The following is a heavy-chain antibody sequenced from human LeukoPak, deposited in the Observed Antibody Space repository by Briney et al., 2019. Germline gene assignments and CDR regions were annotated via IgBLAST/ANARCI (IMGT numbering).Heavy chain of an antibody. V-gene: IGHV1-69*05. D-gene: IGHD3-22*01. Sequence: ASVKVSCKASGGTFSSYAISWVRQAPGQGLEWMGGIIPIFGTANYAQKFQGRVTITTDESTSTAYMELSSLRSEDTAVYYCARVVRDSSGCVPHYFDYWGQGTLVTVSS. CDR1: GGTFSSYA. CDR2: IIPIFGTA. J-gene: IGHJ4*02. CDR3: ARVVRDSSGCVPHYFDY.